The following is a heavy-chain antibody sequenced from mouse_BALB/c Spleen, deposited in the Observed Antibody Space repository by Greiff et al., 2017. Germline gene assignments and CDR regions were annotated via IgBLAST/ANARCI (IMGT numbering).Heavy chain of an antibody. CDR2: ISDGGSYT. CDR1: GFTFSDYY. CDR3: ARDYDYDGGYAMDY. D-gene: IGHD2-4*01. J-gene: IGHJ4*01. Sequence: EVQLVESGGGLVKPGGSLKLSCAASGFTFSDYYMYWVRQTPEKRLEWVATISDGGSYTYYPDSVKGRFTISRDNAKNNLYLQMSSLKSEDTAMYYCARDYDYDGGYAMDYWGQGTSVTVSS. V-gene: IGHV5-4*02.